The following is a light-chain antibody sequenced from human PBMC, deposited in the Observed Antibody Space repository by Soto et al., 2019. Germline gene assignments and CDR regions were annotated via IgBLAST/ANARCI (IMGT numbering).Light chain of an antibody. V-gene: IGKV1-5*03. CDR1: QNINTW. CDR2: KAS. CDR3: QQYNSYAT. Sequence: DIQMTQSPSTLSASVGDRVIITCRASQNINTWLAWYQQKPGKAPKLLISKASSLESGVPSRFSGSGSGTEFPLTISSLQPDAFATYYCQQYNSYATFGPGTKVDVK. J-gene: IGKJ2*01.